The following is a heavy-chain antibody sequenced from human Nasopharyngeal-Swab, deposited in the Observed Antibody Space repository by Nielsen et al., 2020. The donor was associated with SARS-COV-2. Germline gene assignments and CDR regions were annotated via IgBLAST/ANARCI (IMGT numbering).Heavy chain of an antibody. CDR3: AKAAGSGWYFFDY. CDR1: GFAFDDYA. CDR2: ISWNSGSI. D-gene: IGHD6-19*01. Sequence: SLKISCAASGFAFDDYAMHWVRQAPGKGLEWVSGISWNSGSIGYADSVKGRFTIYRDNAKNSLYLQMNSLRAEDTALYYCAKAAGSGWYFFDYWGQGTLVTVSS. J-gene: IGHJ4*02. V-gene: IGHV3-9*01.